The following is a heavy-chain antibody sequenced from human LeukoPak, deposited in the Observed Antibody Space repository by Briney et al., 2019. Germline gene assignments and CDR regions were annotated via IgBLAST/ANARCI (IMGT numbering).Heavy chain of an antibody. CDR1: GFTFSSYS. CDR3: ARAPGPSGGPEGFDY. D-gene: IGHD1-26*01. CDR2: ISSSSSYI. J-gene: IGHJ4*02. Sequence: GGSLRLSCAASGFTFSSYSMNWVRQAPGKGLEWVSSISSSSSYIYYADLVKGRFTISRDNAKNSLYLQMNSLRAEDTAVYYCARAPGPSGGPEGFDYWGQGTLVTVSS. V-gene: IGHV3-21*01.